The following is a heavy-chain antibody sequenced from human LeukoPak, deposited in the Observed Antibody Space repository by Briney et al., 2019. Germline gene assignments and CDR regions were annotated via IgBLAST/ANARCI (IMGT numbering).Heavy chain of an antibody. CDR1: SGSISSGSYY. J-gene: IGHJ6*03. CDR2: IYTSGST. Sequence: SETLSLTCTVSSGSISSGSYYWSWIRQPAGKGLEWIGRIYTSGSTNYNPSLKGRVTISVDTSKNQFSLKLSSVTAADTAVYYCARASGYSGYDLGAYYYFYMDVWGKGTTVTVSS. D-gene: IGHD5-12*01. CDR3: ARASGYSGYDLGAYYYFYMDV. V-gene: IGHV4-61*02.